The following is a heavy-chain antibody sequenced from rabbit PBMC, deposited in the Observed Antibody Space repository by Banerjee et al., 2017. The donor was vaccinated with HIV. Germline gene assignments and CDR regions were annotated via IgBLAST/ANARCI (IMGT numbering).Heavy chain of an antibody. Sequence: QSLEESGGDLVKPGASLTLTCTASGIDFSSRYWMCWVRQAPGKGLEWIACIYTGGGNTYYASWAKGRFTISKASSATVTLQMTSLTAADTATYFCARGYSGVGEYGDTAFDSWGPGTLVTVS. D-gene: IGHD2-1*01. J-gene: IGHJ6*02. V-gene: IGHV1S40*01. CDR1: GIDFSSRYW. CDR3: ARGYSGVGEYGDTAFDS. CDR2: IYTGGGNT.